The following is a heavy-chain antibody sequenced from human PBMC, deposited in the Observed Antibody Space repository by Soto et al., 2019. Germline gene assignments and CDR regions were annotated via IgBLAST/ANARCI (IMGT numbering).Heavy chain of an antibody. Sequence: GGSLRLSCVVSGFSVSGNAMSWVRQAPGKGLEWVSTISDSGGTTYYADSVRGRFTISRDNSGNTLYPQMNSLRAEDMAVYYCAIDLSSYWGQGTLVTVSS. CDR3: AIDLSSY. V-gene: IGHV3-23*01. CDR1: GFSVSGNA. J-gene: IGHJ4*02. CDR2: ISDSGGTT.